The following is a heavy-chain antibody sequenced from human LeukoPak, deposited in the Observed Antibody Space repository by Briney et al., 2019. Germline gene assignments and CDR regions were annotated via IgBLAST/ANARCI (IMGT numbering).Heavy chain of an antibody. D-gene: IGHD4-11*01. Sequence: HSGGSLRLSCAASGFTFSNYRMHWVRQAPGKGLVWVSRISSDGSSTNYADSVKGRFTISRDNAKNSLYLQMNSLRAEDTAVYYCASGNYDDLRIFAYWGQGTLVTVSS. J-gene: IGHJ4*02. CDR2: ISSDGSST. CDR1: GFTFSNYR. V-gene: IGHV3-74*01. CDR3: ASGNYDDLRIFAY.